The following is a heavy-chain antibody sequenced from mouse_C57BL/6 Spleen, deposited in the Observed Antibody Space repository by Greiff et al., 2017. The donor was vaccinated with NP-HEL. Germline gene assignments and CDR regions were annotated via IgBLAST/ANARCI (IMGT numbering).Heavy chain of an antibody. CDR1: GFTFSSYA. CDR2: ISDGGSYT. Sequence: EVQLVESGGGLVKPGGSLKLSCAASGFTFSSYAMSWVRQTPEKRLEWVATISDGGSYTYYPDNVKGRFTISRDNAKNNLYLQMSHLKSEDTAMYYCARDCDYYFDYWGQGTTLTVSS. J-gene: IGHJ2*01. D-gene: IGHD2-4*01. V-gene: IGHV5-4*01. CDR3: ARDCDYYFDY.